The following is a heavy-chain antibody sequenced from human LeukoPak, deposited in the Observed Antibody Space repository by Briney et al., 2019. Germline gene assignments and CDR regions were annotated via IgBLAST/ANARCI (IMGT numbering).Heavy chain of an antibody. J-gene: IGHJ4*02. CDR3: ARDGPPMVRGVIGGSLGY. D-gene: IGHD3-10*01. V-gene: IGHV7-4-1*02. CDR2: INTNTGNP. Sequence: ASVKVSCKASGYTFTGYYMHWVRQAPGQGLEWMGWINTNTGNPTYAQGFTGRFVFSLDTSVSTAYLQISSLKAEDTAVYYCARDGPPMVRGVIGGSLGYWGQGTLVTVSS. CDR1: GYTFTGYY.